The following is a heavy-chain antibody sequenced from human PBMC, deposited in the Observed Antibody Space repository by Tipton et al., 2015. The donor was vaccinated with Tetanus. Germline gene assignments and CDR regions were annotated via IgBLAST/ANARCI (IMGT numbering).Heavy chain of an antibody. CDR1: GGSVRRGDYS. Sequence: LRLSCIVSGGSVRRGDYSWNWIRQPPGKGLEWLAYVSYSGRTNSNYSLKSRITISQDTSKNQFSLRLTSVTAADTAVYYCARHLTYTYTSRYFDYWGLGTLVTVSS. CDR2: VSYSGRT. V-gene: IGHV4-61*08. D-gene: IGHD5-18*01. J-gene: IGHJ4*02. CDR3: ARHLTYTYTSRYFDY.